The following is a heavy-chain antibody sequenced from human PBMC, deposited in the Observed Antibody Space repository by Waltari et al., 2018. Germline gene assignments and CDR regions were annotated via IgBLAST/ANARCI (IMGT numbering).Heavy chain of an antibody. Sequence: QVQLAQSGAEVKKPGSSLKVSCKASGGSFSSYAISWVRQVPGQGLEWMGGIIPIFRTPNYAQKFLDRVTITAEEATNTVDMELRSLRPEDTAVYYCARSPGERWLQMFFDYWGQGTLVTVSS. V-gene: IGHV1-69*01. CDR2: IIPIFRTP. D-gene: IGHD5-12*01. J-gene: IGHJ4*02. CDR3: ARSPGERWLQMFFDY. CDR1: GGSFSSYA.